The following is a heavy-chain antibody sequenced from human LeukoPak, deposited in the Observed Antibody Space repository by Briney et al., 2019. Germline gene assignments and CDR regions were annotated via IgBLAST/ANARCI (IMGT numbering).Heavy chain of an antibody. CDR1: GFTFSSYA. Sequence: PGGSLRLSCAASGFTFSSYAMSWVRQAPGKGLEWVSAISGSGGSTYYADSVKGRFTISRDTSENTLYLLMNSLRAEDSAEYYCARGGYYYMDVWGKGTTVTVSS. CDR3: ARGGYYYMDV. V-gene: IGHV3-23*01. D-gene: IGHD6-13*01. CDR2: ISGSGGST. J-gene: IGHJ6*03.